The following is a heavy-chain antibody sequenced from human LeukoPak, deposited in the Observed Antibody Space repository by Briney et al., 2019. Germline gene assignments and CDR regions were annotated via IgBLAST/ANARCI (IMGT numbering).Heavy chain of an antibody. Sequence: SETLSLTCTVSGGSISSYYWSWIRQPPGKGLEWIGYIYYSGSTNYNPSLKSRVTISVDTSKNQFSLKLSSVTAADTAVYYCARLSSGYESSFDYWGQGTLVTVSS. CDR2: IYYSGST. J-gene: IGHJ4*02. CDR3: ARLSSGYESSFDY. CDR1: GGSISSYY. V-gene: IGHV4-59*08. D-gene: IGHD5-12*01.